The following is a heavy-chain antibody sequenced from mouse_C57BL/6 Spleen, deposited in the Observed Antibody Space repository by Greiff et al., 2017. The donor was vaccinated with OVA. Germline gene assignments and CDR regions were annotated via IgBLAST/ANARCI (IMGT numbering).Heavy chain of an antibody. D-gene: IGHD1-1*01. V-gene: IGHV1-81*01. Sequence: VQLQQSGAELARPGASVKLSCKASGYTFTSYGISWVKQRTGQGLEWIGEIYPRSGNTYYNEKFKGKATLTADKSYSTAYMELRSLTSEDSAVYFCAREGITTVVEWYFDVWGTGTTVTVSS. CDR1: GYTFTSYG. CDR3: AREGITTVVEWYFDV. J-gene: IGHJ1*03. CDR2: IYPRSGNT.